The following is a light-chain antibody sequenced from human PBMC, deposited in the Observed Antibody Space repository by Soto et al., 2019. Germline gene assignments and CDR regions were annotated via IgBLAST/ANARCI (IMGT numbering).Light chain of an antibody. J-gene: IGKJ1*01. CDR3: QQSYSTPVA. Sequence: DIQMTQSPSSLSASVGDRVTITCRASQSISSYLNWYQQKPGKAPKLLIYAASSLQSGVPSRFSGSGSGTDFNLPISSLQPEDFATYYCQQSYSTPVAFGQGTKVEIK. CDR1: QSISSY. CDR2: AAS. V-gene: IGKV1-39*01.